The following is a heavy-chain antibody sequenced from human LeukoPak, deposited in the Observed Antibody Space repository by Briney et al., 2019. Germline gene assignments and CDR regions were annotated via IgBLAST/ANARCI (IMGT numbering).Heavy chain of an antibody. J-gene: IGHJ4*02. Sequence: GASVKVSCKASGYTFTSYGISWVRQAPGQGLEWMGWISAYNGNTNYAQKLQGRVTMTTDTSTSTAYMELRSLRSDDTAVYYCARARYYGSGSYDFDYWGQGTLVTVSS. CDR2: ISAYNGNT. CDR1: GYTFTSYG. D-gene: IGHD3-10*01. CDR3: ARARYYGSGSYDFDY. V-gene: IGHV1-18*01.